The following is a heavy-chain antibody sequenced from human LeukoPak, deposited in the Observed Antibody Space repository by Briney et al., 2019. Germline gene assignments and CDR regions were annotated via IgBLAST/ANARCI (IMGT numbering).Heavy chain of an antibody. D-gene: IGHD1-26*01. J-gene: IGHJ4*02. V-gene: IGHV3-48*04. CDR3: ARNSGSYLFDY. Sequence: GGSLRLSCAASGFTFSSYSMNWVRQAPGKGLEWVSYISSSSSTIYYADSVKGRFTISRDNAKYSLYLQMNSLRAEDTAVYYCARNSGSYLFDYWGQGTLVTVSS. CDR1: GFTFSSYS. CDR2: ISSSSSTI.